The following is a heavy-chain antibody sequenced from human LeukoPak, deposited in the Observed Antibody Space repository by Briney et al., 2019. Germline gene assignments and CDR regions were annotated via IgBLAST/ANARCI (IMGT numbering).Heavy chain of an antibody. CDR2: IIPILCTA. V-gene: IGHV1-69*13. Sequence: SVKVPCKASGGTFSSYAISWVRQAPGQGLEWMGGIIPILCTANYAQKFQGRVTITADECTRTASMELSSLRPEDTAVSYCASTPITMLVVDYRRDYYYMDVWGKGTTVTVSS. CDR3: ASTPITMLVVDYRRDYYYMDV. CDR1: GGTFSSYA. J-gene: IGHJ6*03. D-gene: IGHD3-22*01.